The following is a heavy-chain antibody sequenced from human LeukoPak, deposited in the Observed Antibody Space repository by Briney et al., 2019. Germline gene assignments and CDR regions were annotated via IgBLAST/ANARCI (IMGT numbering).Heavy chain of an antibody. Sequence: SSETLSLTCTVSGGSISSYYWSWIRQPPGKGLEWIGYIYYSGSTNYNPSLKSRVTISVDTSKNQFSLKLSSVTAADTAVYYCASGPTVTTPDYYYYYGMDVWGQGTTVTVSS. V-gene: IGHV4-59*08. CDR2: IYYSGST. CDR3: ASGPTVTTPDYYYYYGMDV. J-gene: IGHJ6*02. CDR1: GGSISSYY. D-gene: IGHD4-17*01.